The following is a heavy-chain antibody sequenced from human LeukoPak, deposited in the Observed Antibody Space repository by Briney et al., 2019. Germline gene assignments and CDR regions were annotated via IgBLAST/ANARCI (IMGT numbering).Heavy chain of an antibody. D-gene: IGHD1-1*01. CDR1: GGSFSGYY. Sequence: SETLSLTCAVYGGSFSGYYWSWIRQPPGKGLEWIGEINHSGSTSYNPSPKGRVTISVDTSKNQFSLKLSSVTAADTAVYYCARGLEVGFFDYWGQGTLVTVSS. V-gene: IGHV4-34*01. CDR2: INHSGST. CDR3: ARGLEVGFFDY. J-gene: IGHJ4*02.